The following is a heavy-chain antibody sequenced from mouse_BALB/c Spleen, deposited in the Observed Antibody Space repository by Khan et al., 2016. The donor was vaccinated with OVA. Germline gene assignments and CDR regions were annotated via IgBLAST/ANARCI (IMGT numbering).Heavy chain of an antibody. V-gene: IGHV3-2*02. Sequence: EVQLQESGPGLVKPSQSLSLTCTVTGYSITSGYVWNWLLQFPGNKLEWMGYISYSGSTNYNPSLTGRISITRDTSKNQFFLQLNSVTTEDTATYYCARTARIKYWGQGTTLTVSS. CDR2: ISYSGST. CDR1: GYSITSGYV. CDR3: ARTARIKY. J-gene: IGHJ2*01. D-gene: IGHD1-2*01.